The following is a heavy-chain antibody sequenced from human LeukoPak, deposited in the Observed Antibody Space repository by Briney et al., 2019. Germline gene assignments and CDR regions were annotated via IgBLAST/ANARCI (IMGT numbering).Heavy chain of an antibody. CDR1: GYTFTSYY. CDR3: ARVGYSGYDSLDY. D-gene: IGHD5-12*01. CDR2: INPNSGGT. Sequence: ASVKVSCKASGYTFTSYYMHWVRQAPGQGLEWMGWINPNSGGTNYAQKFQGRVTMTRDTSISTAYMELSRLRSDDTAVYYCARVGYSGYDSLDYWGQGTLVTVSS. V-gene: IGHV1-2*02. J-gene: IGHJ4*02.